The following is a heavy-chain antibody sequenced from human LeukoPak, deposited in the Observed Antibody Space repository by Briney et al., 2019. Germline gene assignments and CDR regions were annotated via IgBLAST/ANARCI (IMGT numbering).Heavy chain of an antibody. V-gene: IGHV3-33*01. Sequence: GRSLRLSCVASGFTFSNHGMHWVHQAPGKGPEWVALIWYDGSNKYYGDSVKGRFTISRDNSKNTVYLQMNSLRVEDTAVYYCARDRLEAVADDDYFDYWGQGTLVTVSS. D-gene: IGHD6-19*01. CDR1: GFTFSNHG. CDR3: ARDRLEAVADDDYFDY. CDR2: IWYDGSNK. J-gene: IGHJ4*02.